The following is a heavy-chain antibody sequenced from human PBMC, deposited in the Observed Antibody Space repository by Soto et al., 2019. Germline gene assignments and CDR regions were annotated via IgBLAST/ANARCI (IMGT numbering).Heavy chain of an antibody. J-gene: IGHJ5*02. Sequence: GGSLRLSCAASGFTFSSYAMNWGRQAPGKGLEWVSGISATSVYTHYADSVKGRFIISRDNSKNTLYLQMTSLRAEDAAIYYCGRTCRDGLLGLDPWGQGTLVTVSS. CDR1: GFTFSSYA. D-gene: IGHD7-27*01. CDR3: GRTCRDGLLGLDP. V-gene: IGHV3-23*01. CDR2: ISATSVYT.